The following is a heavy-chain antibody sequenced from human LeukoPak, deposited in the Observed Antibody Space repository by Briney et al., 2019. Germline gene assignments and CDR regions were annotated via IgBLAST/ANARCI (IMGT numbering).Heavy chain of an antibody. CDR1: GFTFSSFA. Sequence: GGSLRLSCAASGFTFSSFAMSWVRQAPGKGLEWVAVISYDGSNKYYADSVKGRFTISRDNSKNTLFLEMNSLRAEDTAVYYCAKALTSGWYLDAFNIWGQGTMVTVSS. D-gene: IGHD6-19*01. CDR3: AKALTSGWYLDAFNI. V-gene: IGHV3-30*18. CDR2: ISYDGSNK. J-gene: IGHJ3*02.